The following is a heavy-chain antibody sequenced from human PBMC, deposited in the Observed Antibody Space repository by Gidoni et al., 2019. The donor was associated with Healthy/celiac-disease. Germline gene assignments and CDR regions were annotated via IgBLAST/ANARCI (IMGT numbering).Heavy chain of an antibody. CDR2: IYTSGST. D-gene: IGHD2-15*01. J-gene: IGHJ4*02. CDR3: ARSHCSGGSCSYFDY. Sequence: QVQLQESGPGLVKPSQTLSLTCTVSGGSISSGSYYGSWIRQPAGKGLEWIGRIYTSGSTNYNPSLKSRVTMSVDTSKNQFSLKLSSVTAADTAVYYCARSHCSGGSCSYFDYWGQGTLVTVSS. CDR1: GGSISSGSYY. V-gene: IGHV4-61*02.